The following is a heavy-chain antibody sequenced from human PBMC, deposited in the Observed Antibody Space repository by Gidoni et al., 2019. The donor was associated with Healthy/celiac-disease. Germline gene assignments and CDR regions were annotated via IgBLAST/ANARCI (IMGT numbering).Heavy chain of an antibody. D-gene: IGHD3-22*01. CDR3: AKDYYYDSSGYPITGMDV. CDR1: GLPFSAYA. CDR2: ISGSDGST. V-gene: IGHV3-23*04. J-gene: IGHJ6*02. Sequence: EVQLVESGGGLVQPGGSLGLPCAASGLPFSAYAWSWVRQAPGKGLEWVSAISGSDGSTYYADSVKGRFTISRDNSKNTLYLQMNSLRAEDTAVYYCAKDYYYDSSGYPITGMDVWGQGTTVTVSS.